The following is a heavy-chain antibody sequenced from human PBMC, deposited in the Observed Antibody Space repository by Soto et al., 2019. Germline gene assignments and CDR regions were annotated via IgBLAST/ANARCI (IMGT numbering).Heavy chain of an antibody. CDR2: ISAYNGNT. CDR3: ARDGPPADY. D-gene: IGHD2-2*01. CDR1: GYTFSSYH. V-gene: IGHV1-18*01. Sequence: QVQLVQSGAEVKKPGASVKVSCKASGYTFSSYHISWVRQAPGQGLEWMGWISAYNGNTNYAQKLRGKVTLTTGRSTSAAYMELRSLCSAVTAVYYCARDGPPADYWAPGNLVPVSS. J-gene: IGHJ4*02.